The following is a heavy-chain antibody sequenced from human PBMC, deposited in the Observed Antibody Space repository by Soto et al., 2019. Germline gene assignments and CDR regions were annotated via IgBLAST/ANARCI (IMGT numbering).Heavy chain of an antibody. D-gene: IGHD3-3*01. CDR1: GFTFSSYA. Sequence: PGGSLRLSCAASGFTFSSYAMSWVRQAPGKGLEWVSAISGSGGSTYYADSVKGRFTISRDNSKNTLYLQMNSLRAEDTAVYYCAKDSGNDFWSGYVSPFDYWGQGTLVTVPQ. J-gene: IGHJ4*02. V-gene: IGHV3-23*01. CDR2: ISGSGGST. CDR3: AKDSGNDFWSGYVSPFDY.